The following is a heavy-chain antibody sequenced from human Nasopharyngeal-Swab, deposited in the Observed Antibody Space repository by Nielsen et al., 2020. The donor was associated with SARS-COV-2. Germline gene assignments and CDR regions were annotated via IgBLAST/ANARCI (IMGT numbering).Heavy chain of an antibody. J-gene: IGHJ4*02. CDR2: ISGSGGSS. CDR3: AKAVTPIDY. Sequence: GESLKISCAASGFTFSSYAMSWVRQAPGKVLEWVSAISGSGGSSYYADSVKGRFTISRDNSKNTLYLQMNSLRAEDTAVYYCAKAVTPIDYWGQGTLVTVSS. CDR1: GFTFSSYA. D-gene: IGHD4-23*01. V-gene: IGHV3-23*01.